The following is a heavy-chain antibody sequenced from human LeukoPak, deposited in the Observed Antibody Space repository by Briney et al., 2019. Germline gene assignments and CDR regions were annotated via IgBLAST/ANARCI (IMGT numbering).Heavy chain of an antibody. CDR1: GFTFSNAW. Sequence: GGSLRFSCAASGFTFSNAWMSWVRQAPGKGLEWVGRIKSKTGGGTTDYAAPVKGRFTISRNDSKNTLYLQMNSLKTEDTAVYYCAKTAADNWGQGTLVTVSS. CDR3: AKTAADN. CDR2: IKSKTGGGTT. V-gene: IGHV3-15*01. J-gene: IGHJ4*02. D-gene: IGHD6-13*01.